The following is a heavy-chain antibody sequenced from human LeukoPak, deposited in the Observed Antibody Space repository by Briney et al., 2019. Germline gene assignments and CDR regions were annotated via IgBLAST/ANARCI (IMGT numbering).Heavy chain of an antibody. J-gene: IGHJ4*02. CDR1: GYTFTSNY. CDR2: IYPRDGST. Sequence: AASVKVSCKASGYTFTSNYIHWVRQAPGQGLEWMGMIYPRDGSTSYAQKFQGRVTVTRDTSTSTVHMELSGLGSEDTAVYYCARNQEGFDYWGQGTLVTVSS. V-gene: IGHV1-46*01. CDR3: ARNQEGFDY.